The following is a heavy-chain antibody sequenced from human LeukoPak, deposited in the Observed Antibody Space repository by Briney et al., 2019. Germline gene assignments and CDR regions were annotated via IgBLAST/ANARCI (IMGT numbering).Heavy chain of an antibody. D-gene: IGHD3-10*01. J-gene: IGHJ4*02. CDR3: ARRYYYNLGSFPFDF. Sequence: KPSETLSLTCAVSGGPFSGYFWSWIRQSSGKGLEWIGEIHNSGTTNYNPSLNSRLTSSEDTSKNQFYLNLSSVTAADTAVYYCARRYYYNLGSFPFDFWGQGTLVTVSS. CDR2: IHNSGTT. CDR1: GGPFSGYF. V-gene: IGHV4-34*01.